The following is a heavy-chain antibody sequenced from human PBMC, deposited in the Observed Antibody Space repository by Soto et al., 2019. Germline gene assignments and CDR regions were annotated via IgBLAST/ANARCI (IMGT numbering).Heavy chain of an antibody. Sequence: QVQLVQSATDVKKPGSSVKVSCKASGGTFSVYALSWVRQAPGQGLEWMGRIIPVLNITNYAQKFKGRVTPTADLSTNTAYMDLSSLRSDDAAVYYCTKPPETSGYSSFDLWGRGTLVTVSS. J-gene: IGHJ2*01. D-gene: IGHD3-22*01. CDR1: GGTFSVYA. CDR2: IIPVLNIT. V-gene: IGHV1-69*02. CDR3: TKPPETSGYSSFDL.